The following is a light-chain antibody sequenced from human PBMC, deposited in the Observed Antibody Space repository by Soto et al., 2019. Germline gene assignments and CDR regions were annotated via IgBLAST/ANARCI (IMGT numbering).Light chain of an antibody. Sequence: EIVLTQSPATLSLSPGERATLSCRASQSVSSYLAWYQQKPGQAPRLLIYDASNRATGIPARFSGRGSGTDFTLTISSLEPEDFAFYYCQQRSNWPPTFGQGTRLEIK. J-gene: IGKJ5*01. V-gene: IGKV3-11*01. CDR3: QQRSNWPPT. CDR2: DAS. CDR1: QSVSSY.